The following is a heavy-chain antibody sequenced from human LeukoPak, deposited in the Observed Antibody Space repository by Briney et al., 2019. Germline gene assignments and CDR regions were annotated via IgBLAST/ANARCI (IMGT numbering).Heavy chain of an antibody. V-gene: IGHV1-69*13. CDR3: ARGPYGVYSGDYYYYYMDV. J-gene: IGHJ6*03. CDR2: IIPISGTP. CDR1: GYTFTGYY. Sequence: SVKVSCKASGYTFTGYYMHWVRQAPGQGLEWMGGIIPISGTPNYAQKFQGRVTITADESTSTAHMELSSLRSDDTAVYYCARGPYGVYSGDYYYYYMDVWGKGTTVTISS. D-gene: IGHD4-17*01.